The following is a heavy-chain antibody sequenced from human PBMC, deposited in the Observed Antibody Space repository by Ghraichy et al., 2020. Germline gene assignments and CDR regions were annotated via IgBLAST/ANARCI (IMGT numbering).Heavy chain of an antibody. CDR2: IIPILGIA. Sequence: SVKVSCKASGGTFSSYAISWVRQAPGQGLEWMGGIIPILGIANYAQKFQGRVTITADKSTSTAYMELSSLRSEDTAVYYCARANLYCSSTSCYARGAYYYYGIDVWGQGTTVTVSS. V-gene: IGHV1-69*10. J-gene: IGHJ6*02. D-gene: IGHD2-2*01. CDR3: ARANLYCSSTSCYARGAYYYYGIDV. CDR1: GGTFSSYA.